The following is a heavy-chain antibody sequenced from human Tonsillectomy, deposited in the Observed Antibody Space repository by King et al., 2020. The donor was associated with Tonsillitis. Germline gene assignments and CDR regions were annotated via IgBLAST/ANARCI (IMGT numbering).Heavy chain of an antibody. CDR1: GFSFKTYG. Sequence: VQLVESGGGVVRPGKSLRLSCTASGFSFKTYGMHWVRQAPGKGLEWVAVISHDGSHVFYADSVKGRFTISRDNSDNTLHLQLNSVRPDDTAFYYCAKDDYCPGGSCLALDYWGQGTLVTVSS. CDR2: ISHDGSHV. J-gene: IGHJ4*02. D-gene: IGHD2-15*01. CDR3: AKDDYCPGGSCLALDY. V-gene: IGHV3-30*18.